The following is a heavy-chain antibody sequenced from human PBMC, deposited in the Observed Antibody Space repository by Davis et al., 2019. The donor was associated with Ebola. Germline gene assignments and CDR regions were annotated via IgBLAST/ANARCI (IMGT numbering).Heavy chain of an antibody. CDR1: GFTFGDSA. CDR3: AKDVLRFLEWSPQA. Sequence: PGGSLRLSCTASGFTFGDSAMSWFRQAPGKGLEWVSLISGSGRSIYYADSVKGRFTISRDNSKNTVYLQMNSLSAEDTALYYCAKDVLRFLEWSPQAWGQGTLVTVSS. V-gene: IGHV3-23*01. D-gene: IGHD3-3*01. J-gene: IGHJ5*02. CDR2: ISGSGRSI.